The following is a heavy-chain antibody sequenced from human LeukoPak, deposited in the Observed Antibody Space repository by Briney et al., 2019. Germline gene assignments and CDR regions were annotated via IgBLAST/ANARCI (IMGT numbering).Heavy chain of an antibody. CDR2: ISNSGSSI. J-gene: IGHJ5*02. V-gene: IGHV3-11*01. D-gene: IGHD4-17*01. CDR1: GFTFSDSY. Sequence: GGSLRLSCAASGFTFSDSYMTWIRQAPGKGLEWVSYISNSGSSIYYADSVKGRFTISRDNAKNSLYLQMNSLRAEDTALYYCAKSPYPLLMTTVTTMYNWFDPWGQGTLVTVSS. CDR3: AKSPYPLLMTTVTTMYNWFDP.